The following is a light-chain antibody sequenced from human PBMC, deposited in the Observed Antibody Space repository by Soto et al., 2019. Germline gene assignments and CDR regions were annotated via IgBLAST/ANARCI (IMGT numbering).Light chain of an antibody. V-gene: IGLV4-69*01. CDR2: VNSDGSH. J-gene: IGLJ3*02. CDR3: QTWGTGEV. Sequence: QSVLTQSPSASASLGDSVKLTCTLGSGHSSYTIAWHQQRPEKGPRYLMNVNSDGSHIKGDGIPDRFSGSSSGAERYLTISSLQSEDEADYYCQTWGTGEVFGGGTKLTVL. CDR1: SGHSSYT.